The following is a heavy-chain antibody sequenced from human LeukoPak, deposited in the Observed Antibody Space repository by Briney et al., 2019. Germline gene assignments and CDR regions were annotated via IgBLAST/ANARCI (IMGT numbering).Heavy chain of an antibody. J-gene: IGHJ2*01. CDR2: IYHSGHT. CDR1: PYSISTGHY. V-gene: IGHV4-38-2*01. Sequence: SETLSLTCSVSPYSISTGHYWGWIRQPPGKGLEWIGSIYHSGHTYYNPSLKSRVTISVATSKNQFSLKLSSVTAADTAVYYCARTPPLNYGAQAWYFDLWGRGTLVTVSS. CDR3: ARTPPLNYGAQAWYFDL. D-gene: IGHD4-17*01.